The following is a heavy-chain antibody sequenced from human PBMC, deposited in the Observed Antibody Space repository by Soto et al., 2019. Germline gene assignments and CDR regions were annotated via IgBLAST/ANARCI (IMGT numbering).Heavy chain of an antibody. CDR2: INHSGST. CDR1: GGSFSGYY. D-gene: IGHD2-15*01. V-gene: IGHV4-34*01. CDR3: ARGEGSRLYYFDY. J-gene: IGHJ4*02. Sequence: SETLSLTCAVYGGSFSGYYWSWIRQPPGKGLEWIGEINHSGSTNYNPSLKSRVTISVDTSKNQFSLKLSSVTAADTAVYYCARGEGSRLYYFDYWGQGTLVTVPQ.